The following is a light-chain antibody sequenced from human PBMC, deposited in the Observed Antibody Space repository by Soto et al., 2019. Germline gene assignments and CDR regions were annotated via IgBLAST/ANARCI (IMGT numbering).Light chain of an antibody. CDR1: QSVSSN. CDR3: QQYNNWPPMYT. CDR2: GAS. Sequence: EIVMTQSPATLSVSPGERATLSCRASQSVSSNLAWYQQKPGQAPRLLIFGASTRATGGPARFSGSGSATGFTLTISSLQSEDFAVYDCQQYNNWPPMYTFGQGTKLEIK. J-gene: IGKJ2*01. V-gene: IGKV3-15*01.